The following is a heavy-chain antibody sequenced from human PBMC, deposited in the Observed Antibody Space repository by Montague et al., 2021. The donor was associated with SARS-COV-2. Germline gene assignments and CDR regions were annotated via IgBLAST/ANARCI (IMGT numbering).Heavy chain of an antibody. CDR3: VRSFYCSSSSCSGSYYYGMDL. D-gene: IGHD2-2*01. CDR1: GFTFSSHA. J-gene: IGHJ6*02. Sequence: SLRLSCAASGFTFSSHAMSWVRQAPGKGLEWVSAISGSGYSTYYVDSVKGRFTISRDNSKGTLHLLMNSLRAEDTAVYYCVRSFYCSSSSCSGSYYYGMDLWGQGTTVTVSS. CDR2: ISGSGYST. V-gene: IGHV3-23*01.